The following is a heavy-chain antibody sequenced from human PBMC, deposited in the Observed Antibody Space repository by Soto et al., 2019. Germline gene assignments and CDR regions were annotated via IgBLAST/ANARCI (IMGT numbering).Heavy chain of an antibody. D-gene: IGHD3-16*01. CDR3: ARSIGSGGVMGGFDF. V-gene: IGHV1-69*01. J-gene: IGHJ4*02. Sequence: VQLVQSGVEVKKPGSAVKVSCKASGGTFNMYAMNWVRQAPGQGLEWIGGIIPIFDTPKYAQQFQGRVTITVDESTDTAYMELSSLRSEDAAIYYCARSIGSGGVMGGFDFWGQGTQVNVSS. CDR2: IIPIFDTP. CDR1: GGTFNMYA.